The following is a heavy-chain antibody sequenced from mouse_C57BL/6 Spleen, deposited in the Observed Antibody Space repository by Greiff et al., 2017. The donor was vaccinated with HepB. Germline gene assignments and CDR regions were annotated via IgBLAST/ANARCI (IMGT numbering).Heavy chain of an antibody. CDR3: ARRRAFVTTVVADWYFDV. D-gene: IGHD1-1*01. V-gene: IGHV5-17*01. CDR2: ISSGSSTI. Sequence: EVKLMESGGGLVKPGGSLKLSCAASGFTFSDYGMHWVRQAPEKGLEWVAYISSGSSTIYYADTVKGRFTISRDNAKNTLFLQMTSLRSEDTAMYYCARRRAFVTTVVADWYFDVWGTGTTVTVSS. J-gene: IGHJ1*03. CDR1: GFTFSDYG.